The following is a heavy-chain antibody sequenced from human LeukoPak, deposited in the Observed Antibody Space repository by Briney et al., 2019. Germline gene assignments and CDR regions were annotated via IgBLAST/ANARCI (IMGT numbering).Heavy chain of an antibody. CDR1: GGSINTPNYY. CDR3: ARGGWLAAAGTPFDY. J-gene: IGHJ4*02. V-gene: IGHV4-39*07. CDR2: IFYSGGT. Sequence: SETLSLTCTVSGGSINTPNYYWGWIRQTPGKGLEWIGNIFYSGGTYYSPSLTSRVTISLDTSRNQFSLKLNSVTAADTAVYYCARGGWLAAAGTPFDYWGQGTLVTVSS. D-gene: IGHD6-13*01.